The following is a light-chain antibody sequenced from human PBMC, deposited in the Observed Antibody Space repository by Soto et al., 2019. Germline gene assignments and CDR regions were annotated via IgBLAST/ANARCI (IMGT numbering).Light chain of an antibody. CDR2: EGS. CDR1: SSDFGSYNL. V-gene: IGLV2-23*01. Sequence: QSALTLPASVSGSPGQSITISCTGTSSDFGSYNLVSWYQHHPGKAPKLMIYEGSKRPSGVSNRFSGAKSGNTASLTISGLQAEDEADYYCCSYADSQVFGGGTKLTVL. J-gene: IGLJ2*01. CDR3: CSYADSQV.